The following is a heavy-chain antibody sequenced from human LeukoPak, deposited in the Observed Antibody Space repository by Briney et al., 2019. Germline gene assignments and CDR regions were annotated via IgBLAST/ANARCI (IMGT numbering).Heavy chain of an antibody. J-gene: IGHJ4*02. Sequence: SRTLSLTCTVSGGSISSGSYYWSWIRQPAGNGLEWIGRIYSSGSTNYNPSLKSRVTISVDTSKNQFSLRLSSVTAADTAVYYCARASYTSGWYWSFDWGQGTLVTVSS. CDR3: ARASYTSGWYWSFD. CDR2: IYSSGST. D-gene: IGHD6-19*01. V-gene: IGHV4-61*02. CDR1: GGSISSGSYY.